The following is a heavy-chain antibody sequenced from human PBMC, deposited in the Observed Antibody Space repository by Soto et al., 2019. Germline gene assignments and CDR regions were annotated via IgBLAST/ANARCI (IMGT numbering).Heavy chain of an antibody. J-gene: IGHJ6*02. CDR2: IVVGSGNT. Sequence: QMQLVQSGPEVKKPGTSVKVSCKASGFTFTSSAMQWVRQARGQRLEWIGWIVVGSGNTNYAQKFQERVTMTTDMSTRPAYMELSSLRSEDTAVYYCAAESPPRPFDYGDYAAYYYYGMDVWGQGTTVTVSS. V-gene: IGHV1-58*02. CDR1: GFTFTSSA. D-gene: IGHD4-17*01. CDR3: AAESPPRPFDYGDYAAYYYYGMDV.